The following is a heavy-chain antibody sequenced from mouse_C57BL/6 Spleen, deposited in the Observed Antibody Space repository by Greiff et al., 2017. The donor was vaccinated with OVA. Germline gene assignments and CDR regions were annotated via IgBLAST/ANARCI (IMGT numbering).Heavy chain of an antibody. D-gene: IGHD2-5*01. J-gene: IGHJ4*01. CDR2: IDPSDSYT. Sequence: VQLQQPGAELVRPGTSVKLSCKASGYTFTSYWMHWVKQRPGQGLEWIGVIDPSDSYTNYNQKFKGKATLTVDTSSSPAYMQLSSLTSEDSAVYYCARWAYYSNYYAMDYWGQGTSVTVSS. CDR3: ARWAYYSNYYAMDY. CDR1: GYTFTSYW. V-gene: IGHV1-59*01.